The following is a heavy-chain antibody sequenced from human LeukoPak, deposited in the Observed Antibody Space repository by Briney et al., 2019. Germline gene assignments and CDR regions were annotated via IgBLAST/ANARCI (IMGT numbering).Heavy chain of an antibody. CDR1: GYTFTSYG. Sequence: GASVKVSCKASGYTFTSYGISWVRQAPGQGLEWMGWISAYNGNTNYAQKLQGRVTMTTDTSTSTAYMELRSLRSDDTAVYFCAIPSIVGRSRTDFAHWGHGTLVIVSS. CDR3: AIPSIVGRSRTDFAH. D-gene: IGHD1-26*01. CDR2: ISAYNGNT. J-gene: IGHJ4*01. V-gene: IGHV1-18*01.